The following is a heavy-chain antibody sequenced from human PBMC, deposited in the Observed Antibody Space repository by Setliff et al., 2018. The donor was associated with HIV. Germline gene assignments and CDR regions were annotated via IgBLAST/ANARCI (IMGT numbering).Heavy chain of an antibody. V-gene: IGHV4-4*08. D-gene: IGHD6-19*01. Sequence: SETLSLTCTVSGGSISGYYWNWIRQPPGKGLEWIGYIFTSGDTNYNPSLKSRVTISVDTSKNQFSLKLSSVTAADTAVYYCASPASGGSSGQYHYWGQGTLVTVSS. J-gene: IGHJ4*02. CDR2: IFTSGDT. CDR1: GGSISGYY. CDR3: ASPASGGSSGQYHY.